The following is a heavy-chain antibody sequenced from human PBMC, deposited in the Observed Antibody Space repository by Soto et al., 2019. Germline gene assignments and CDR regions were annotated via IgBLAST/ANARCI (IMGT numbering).Heavy chain of an antibody. V-gene: IGHV1-2*02. CDR3: ARDGIAAAGLPFDY. CDR1: GYTFTGYY. J-gene: IGHJ4*02. CDR2: INPNSGGT. Sequence: ASVKVSCKASGYTFTGYYMHWVRQAPGQGLEWMGWINPNSGGTNYAQKFQGRVTMTRDTSISTAYMELSRLRSDDTAVYYCARDGIAAAGLPFDYWGQGTMVTVYS. D-gene: IGHD6-13*01.